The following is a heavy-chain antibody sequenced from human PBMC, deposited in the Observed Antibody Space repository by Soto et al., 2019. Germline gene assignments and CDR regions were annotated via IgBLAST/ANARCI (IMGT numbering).Heavy chain of an antibody. CDR3: ARDSSRWGRYHWFDP. V-gene: IGHV4-59*01. CDR2: IYYSGST. J-gene: IGHJ5*02. CDR1: GGSISGYY. D-gene: IGHD6-13*01. Sequence: SETLSLTCTVSGGSISGYYWSWIRQPPGKGLEWIGYIYYSGSTNYNPSLKSRVTISVDTSKNQFSLKLSSVTAADTAVYYCARDSSRWGRYHWFDPWGQGTLVTVSS.